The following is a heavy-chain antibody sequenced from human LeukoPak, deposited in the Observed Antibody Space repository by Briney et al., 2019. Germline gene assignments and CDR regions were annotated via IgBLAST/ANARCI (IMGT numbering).Heavy chain of an antibody. D-gene: IGHD4-23*01. V-gene: IGHV4-38-2*02. CDR2: IHFSGST. CDR3: ARAFYGGNLDY. Sequence: SETLSLTCTVSGYSISSAYYWGWIRQSPGKGLEWIGYIHFSGSTDYNPSLKSRIAIPVDTSENQFSLKVSSATAADTAVYYCARAFYGGNLDYWGQGSLVTVSS. J-gene: IGHJ4*02. CDR1: GYSISSAYY.